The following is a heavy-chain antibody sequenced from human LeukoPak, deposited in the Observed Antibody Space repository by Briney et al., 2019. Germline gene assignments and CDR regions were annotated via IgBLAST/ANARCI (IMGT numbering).Heavy chain of an antibody. J-gene: IGHJ3*02. CDR2: INPNSGGT. V-gene: IGHV1-2*02. CDR3: ARDFRVGTRYAFDI. CDR1: GYTFTGYY. D-gene: IGHD3-10*01. Sequence: ASVKVSCKASGYTFTGYYMHWVRQAPGQGLEWMGWINPNSGGTSYAQKFQGRVTMTRDMSTSTVYMELSSLRSEDTAVYYCARDFRVGTRYAFDIWGQGAMVTVSS.